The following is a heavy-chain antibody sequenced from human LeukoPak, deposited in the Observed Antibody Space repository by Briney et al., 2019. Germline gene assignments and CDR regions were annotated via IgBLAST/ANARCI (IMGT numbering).Heavy chain of an antibody. Sequence: GGSLRLSCAASGFTFSDYYMSWIRQAPGKGLERVSYISSSGSTIYYADSAKGRFTISRDNAKNSLYLQMNSLRAEDTAVYYCARDYYYYGSGSYYNEYYMDVWGKGTTVTISS. D-gene: IGHD3-10*01. CDR3: ARDYYYYGSGSYYNEYYMDV. CDR2: ISSSGSTI. V-gene: IGHV3-11*01. CDR1: GFTFSDYY. J-gene: IGHJ6*03.